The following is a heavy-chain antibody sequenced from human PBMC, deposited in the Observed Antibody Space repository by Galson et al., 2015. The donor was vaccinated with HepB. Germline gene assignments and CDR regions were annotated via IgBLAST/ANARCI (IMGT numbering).Heavy chain of an antibody. CDR3: AKDIGSRFDY. CDR1: GFTLSSFG. J-gene: IGHJ4*02. V-gene: IGHV3-23*01. CDR2: IGGSGGNT. D-gene: IGHD3-16*02. Sequence: SLRLSCAASGFTLSSFGMSWVRQAPGEGLEWVSSIGGSGGNTYYADSMKGRFTISRDSSKNTLYLQMNSLRADDTAVYYCAKDIGSRFDYWGQGTLVTVSS.